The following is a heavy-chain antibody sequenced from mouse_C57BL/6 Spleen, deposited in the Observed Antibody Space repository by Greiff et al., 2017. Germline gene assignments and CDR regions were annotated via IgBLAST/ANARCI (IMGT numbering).Heavy chain of an antibody. CDR1: GYTFTSYW. J-gene: IGHJ3*01. Sequence: QVQLQQSGAELVKPGASVKLSCKASGYTFTSYWMQWVKQRPGQGLEWIGEIDPSDSYTNYNQKFKGKATLTVDTSSSTAYMQLSSLTSEDSAVYYCARRGGYDYVFAYWGQGTLVTVSA. D-gene: IGHD2-4*01. CDR2: IDPSDSYT. CDR3: ARRGGYDYVFAY. V-gene: IGHV1-50*01.